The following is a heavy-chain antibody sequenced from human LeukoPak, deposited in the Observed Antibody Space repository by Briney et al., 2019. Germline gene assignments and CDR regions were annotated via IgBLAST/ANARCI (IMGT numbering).Heavy chain of an antibody. D-gene: IGHD2-15*01. CDR2: IIPIFGTA. J-gene: IGHJ4*02. Sequence: ASVKVSCKASGYTFTSYDINWVRQAPGQGLEWMGGIIPIFGTANYAQKFQGRVTITADKSTSTAYMELSSLRSEDTAVYYCARLVGDYCSGGSCYTDYWGQGTLVTVSS. V-gene: IGHV1-69*06. CDR3: ARLVGDYCSGGSCYTDY. CDR1: GYTFTSYD.